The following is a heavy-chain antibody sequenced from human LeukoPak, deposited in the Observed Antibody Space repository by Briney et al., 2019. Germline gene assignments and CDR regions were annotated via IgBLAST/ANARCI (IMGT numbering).Heavy chain of an antibody. CDR2: IWYDGSNK. CDR1: GFTFSSYW. CDR3: AKDAVGRHYFDY. J-gene: IGHJ4*02. Sequence: GGSLRLSCAASGFTFSSYWMHWVRQAPGKGLEWVAVIWYDGSNKYYADSVKGRFTISRDNSKNTLYLQMNSLRAEDTAVYYCAKDAVGRHYFDYWGQGTLVTVSS. D-gene: IGHD1-26*01. V-gene: IGHV3-33*06.